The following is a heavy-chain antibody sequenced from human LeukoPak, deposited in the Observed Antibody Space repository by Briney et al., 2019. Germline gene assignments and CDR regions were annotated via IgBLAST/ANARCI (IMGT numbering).Heavy chain of an antibody. J-gene: IGHJ4*02. D-gene: IGHD3-22*01. CDR3: ARDEGYYYDGSGYPDY. CDR1: GFTFSSYA. Sequence: GGSLRLSCAASGFTFSSYAMSWVRQAPGKGLEWVSAISGSGGSTYYADSVKGRFTISRDNSKNTLYLQMNSLRAEDTAVYYCARDEGYYYDGSGYPDYWGQGTLVTVSS. CDR2: ISGSGGST. V-gene: IGHV3-23*01.